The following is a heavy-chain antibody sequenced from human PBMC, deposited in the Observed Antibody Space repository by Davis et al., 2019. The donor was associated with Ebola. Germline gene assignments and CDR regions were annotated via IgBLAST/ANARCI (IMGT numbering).Heavy chain of an antibody. D-gene: IGHD1-26*01. V-gene: IGHV3-30*18. CDR1: GFTFRSYG. CDR2: ISYDGRRS. J-gene: IGHJ1*01. Sequence: PGGSLRLSCEASGFTFRSYGMHWVRQAPGKGLEWVAVISYDGRRSYHADSVEGRFTIARDSSKNTLYLQMDNLRAEDTAVYYCAKDLGGEWELPLPANTFQNWGQGTLVTVSS. CDR3: AKDLGGEWELPLPANTFQN.